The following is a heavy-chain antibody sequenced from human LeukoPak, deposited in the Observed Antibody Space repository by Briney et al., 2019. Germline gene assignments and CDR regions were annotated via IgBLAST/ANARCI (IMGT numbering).Heavy chain of an antibody. J-gene: IGHJ4*02. D-gene: IGHD1-26*01. V-gene: IGHV4-61*05. Sequence: SETLSLTCTVSGGSISSSSYYWSWIRQPPGKGLEWIGYIYYSGSTNYNPSLKSRVTISIDTSKNQFSLKLSSVTAADTAVYYCARPKYSGSYYPFDYWGQGTLVTVSS. CDR1: GGSISSSSYY. CDR3: ARPKYSGSYYPFDY. CDR2: IYYSGST.